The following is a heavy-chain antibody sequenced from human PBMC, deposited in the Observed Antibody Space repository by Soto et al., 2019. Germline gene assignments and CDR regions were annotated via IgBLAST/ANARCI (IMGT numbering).Heavy chain of an antibody. V-gene: IGHV3-11*05. D-gene: IGHD5-18*01. J-gene: IGHJ4*02. CDR2: ISTTSTHT. Sequence: PGGSLRLSCAASGFTFSDFYMTWIRQTPGKGLELISYISTTSTHTNYADSVKGRFTVSRDNANNSLYLEMKNLRGDDTAVYFCARDRDTYGHGFFDYWGRGALVTVSS. CDR1: GFTFSDFY. CDR3: ARDRDTYGHGFFDY.